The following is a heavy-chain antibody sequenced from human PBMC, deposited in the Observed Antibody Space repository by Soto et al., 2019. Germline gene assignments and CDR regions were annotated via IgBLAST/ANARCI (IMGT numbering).Heavy chain of an antibody. CDR1: GYSFTSYW. J-gene: IGHJ6*02. CDR3: ARRGIAVAAYYYYGMDV. CDR2: IDPSDSYT. D-gene: IGHD6-19*01. Sequence: GGSLKISCKGSGYSFTSYWISWVRQMPGKGLEWMGRIDPSDSYTNYSPSFQGHVTISADKSISTAYLQWSSLKASDTAMYYCARRGIAVAAYYYYGMDVWGQGTTVTVSS. V-gene: IGHV5-10-1*01.